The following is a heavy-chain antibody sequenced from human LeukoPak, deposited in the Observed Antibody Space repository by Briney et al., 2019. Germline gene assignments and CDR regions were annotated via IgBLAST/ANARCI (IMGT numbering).Heavy chain of an antibody. Sequence: ASVKVSCKASGNTFIGYWIHWVRQAPGQGLEWMGAINPRGDATIGAQKFQGRVTITADESTSTAYMELSSLRSEDTAVYYCARETEAWFDPWGQGTLVTVSS. V-gene: IGHV1-46*01. J-gene: IGHJ5*02. CDR3: ARETEAWFDP. CDR1: GNTFIGYW. CDR2: INPRGDAT.